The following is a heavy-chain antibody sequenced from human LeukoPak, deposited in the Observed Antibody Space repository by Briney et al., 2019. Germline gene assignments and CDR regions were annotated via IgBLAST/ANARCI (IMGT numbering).Heavy chain of an antibody. CDR1: GGSISSYH. V-gene: IGHV4-4*07. J-gene: IGHJ4*02. Sequence: PSETLSLTCTVSGGSISSYHWSWIRQPAGKGLEWIGRIYSSGDTNYNPSLNSRVTISLGTSRNQFSLKLTSVTAADTAVYYCARVGRNYFDYWGQGSLVTVSS. CDR2: IYSSGDT. CDR3: ARVGRNYFDY. D-gene: IGHD3-10*01.